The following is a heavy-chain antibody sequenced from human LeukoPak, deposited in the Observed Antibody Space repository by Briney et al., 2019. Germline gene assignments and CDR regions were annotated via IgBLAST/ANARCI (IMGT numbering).Heavy chain of an antibody. J-gene: IGHJ4*02. D-gene: IGHD6-6*01. CDR1: GDPTRSYH. V-gene: IGHV4-4*07. CDR3: ARGRNPFEYSSSPDYFDY. Sequence: SETLSLTCTAPGDPTRSYHRSTIRQPAGKGLEWLGRIYTSGSTNYNPSLKSRVTISVDTSKNQFSLKLSSVTAADTAVYYCARGRNPFEYSSSPDYFDYWGQGTLVTVSS. CDR2: IYTSGST.